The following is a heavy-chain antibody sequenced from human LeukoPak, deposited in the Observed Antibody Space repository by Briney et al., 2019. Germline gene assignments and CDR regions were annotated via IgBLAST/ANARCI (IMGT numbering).Heavy chain of an antibody. J-gene: IGHJ6*02. CDR2: ISYDGSNK. D-gene: IGHD3-10*01. Sequence: GGSLRLSCAASGFTFSSYAMHWVRQAPGKGLEWVAVISYDGSNKYYADSVKGRFTISRDNSKNTLYLQMNSLRAEDTAVYYCARTLMVRGVYYYGMDVWGQGTTVTVSS. V-gene: IGHV3-30-3*01. CDR1: GFTFSSYA. CDR3: ARTLMVRGVYYYGMDV.